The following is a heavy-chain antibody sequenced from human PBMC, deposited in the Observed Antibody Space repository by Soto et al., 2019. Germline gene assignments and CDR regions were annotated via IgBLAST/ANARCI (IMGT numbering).Heavy chain of an antibody. Sequence: PGGSLRLSCAASGFIFSDYWMSWVRQAPGKGLEWVANIRQNGSEKHDVDSVEGRFTISKDNAKNSLFLQMSSLKVEDTAVYHCARGCGRAHCHYYMEVWGKGTTVTVSS. CDR2: IRQNGSEK. CDR1: GFIFSDYW. D-gene: IGHD2-15*01. CDR3: ARGCGRAHCHYYMEV. J-gene: IGHJ6*03. V-gene: IGHV3-7*01.